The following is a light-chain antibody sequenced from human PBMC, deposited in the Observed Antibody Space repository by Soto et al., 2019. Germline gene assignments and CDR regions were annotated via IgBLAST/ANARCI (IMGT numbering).Light chain of an antibody. CDR1: QSLTSSY. V-gene: IGKV3-20*01. CDR2: GAS. J-gene: IGKJ2*01. CDR3: QHYESSPPSYT. Sequence: EIVLTQSPGTLSLSPGERATLSCRASQSLTSSYLAWYQHKPGQAPRLLIYGASSRATGIPDRFSGSGSGTDFTLTISRLEPEDFAVYYCQHYESSPPSYTFGQGTKLEIK.